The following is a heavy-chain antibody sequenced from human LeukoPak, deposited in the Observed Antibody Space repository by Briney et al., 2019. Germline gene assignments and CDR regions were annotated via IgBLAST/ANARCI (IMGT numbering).Heavy chain of an antibody. CDR3: AKASLMITFGGVINPYYFDY. CDR2: ISGSGGST. Sequence: PGGSLRLSCAASGFTFSSYAMSWVRQAPGKGLEWVSAISGSGGSTYYADSVKGRFTIPRDNSKNTLYLQMNSLRAEDTAVYYCAKASLMITFGGVINPYYFDYWGQGTLVTVSS. V-gene: IGHV3-23*01. D-gene: IGHD3-16*02. J-gene: IGHJ4*02. CDR1: GFTFSSYA.